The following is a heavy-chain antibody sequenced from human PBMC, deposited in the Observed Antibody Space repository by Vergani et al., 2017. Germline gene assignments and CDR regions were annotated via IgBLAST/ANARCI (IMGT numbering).Heavy chain of an antibody. Sequence: QLQLQESGPGLVKPSETLSLTCNVSGGSISSSSYYWGWIRQPPGKGLEWIGNIYYSGSTYYNPSLKSRVTISVETSKNQFSLKLSSVTAADRAVYYCARRAERWETLLRDDFDVWGQGTFVTVSP. V-gene: IGHV4-39*01. CDR1: GGSISSSSYY. D-gene: IGHD1-26*01. J-gene: IGHJ3*01. CDR3: ARRAERWETLLRDDFDV. CDR2: IYYSGST.